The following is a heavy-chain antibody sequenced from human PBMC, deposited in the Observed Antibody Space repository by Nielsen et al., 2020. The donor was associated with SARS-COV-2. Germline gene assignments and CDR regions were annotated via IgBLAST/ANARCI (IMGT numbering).Heavy chain of an antibody. CDR2: ISYDGSNK. CDR3: ARLSNFWSGYNDY. CDR1: GFTFSSYA. V-gene: IGHV3-30-3*01. D-gene: IGHD3-3*01. J-gene: IGHJ4*02. Sequence: GESLKISCAASGFTFSSYAMHWVRQAPGKGLEWVAVISYDGSNKYYADSVKGRFTISSDNSKNTLYLQMNSLTADDTAVYFCARLSNFWSGYNDYWGQGTLVIVSS.